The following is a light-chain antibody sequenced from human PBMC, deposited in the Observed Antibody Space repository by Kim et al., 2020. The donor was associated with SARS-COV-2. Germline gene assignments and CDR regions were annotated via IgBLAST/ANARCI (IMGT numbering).Light chain of an antibody. CDR2: DND. CDR3: GTWDSSLSAVV. CDR1: RPNIGNNF. V-gene: IGLV1-51*01. J-gene: IGLJ2*01. Sequence: GKQVTISCSGSRPNIGNNFLPWYQHLPGTAPKLLIYDNDKRPPGIPDRFSGSKSGTSATLGIIGLQTGDEADYYCGTWDSSLSAVVFGGGTKLTVL.